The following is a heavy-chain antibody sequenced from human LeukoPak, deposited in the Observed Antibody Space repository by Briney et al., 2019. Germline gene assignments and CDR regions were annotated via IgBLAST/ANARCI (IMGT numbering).Heavy chain of an antibody. J-gene: IGHJ4*02. Sequence: ASETLSLTCTVSGGSISSTYYYWGWIRQPPGKGLEWIVSSYDGGSTYYNPSLRSRITMSVDTSKNQFSLKLSSVTAADTAVYYCVRQGSGPDYWGQGTLVTVAS. CDR2: SYDGGST. D-gene: IGHD5-12*01. CDR3: VRQGSGPDY. CDR1: GGSISSTYYY. V-gene: IGHV4-39*01.